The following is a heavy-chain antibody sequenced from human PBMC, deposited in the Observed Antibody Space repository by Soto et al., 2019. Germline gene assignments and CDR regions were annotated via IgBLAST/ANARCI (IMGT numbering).Heavy chain of an antibody. V-gene: IGHV1-69*06. Sequence: QVQLVQSGAEVKKPGSSVKVSCKASGGTFSSYAISWVRQAPGQGLEWIGGIIPIFGTANYAQKFQGRVTITADKSTSTAYMELSSLRSEDTAVYYCAADLDYYDSRSHAFDIWGQGTMVTVSS. D-gene: IGHD3-22*01. J-gene: IGHJ3*02. CDR1: GGTFSSYA. CDR2: IIPIFGTA. CDR3: AADLDYYDSRSHAFDI.